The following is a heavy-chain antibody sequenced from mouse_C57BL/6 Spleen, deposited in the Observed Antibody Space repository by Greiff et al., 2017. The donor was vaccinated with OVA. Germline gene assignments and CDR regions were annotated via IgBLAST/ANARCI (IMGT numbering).Heavy chain of an antibody. CDR3: ARYRLSGFDV. J-gene: IGHJ1*03. CDR2: IDPSDSYT. Sequence: VQLQQSGAELVMPGASVKLSCKASGYTFTSYWMHWVKQRPGQGLEWIGEIDPSDSYTNYNQKFKGKSTLTVDKSSSTAYMQLSSLTSEDSAVYYCARYRLSGFDVWGTGTTVTVSS. CDR1: GYTFTSYW. V-gene: IGHV1-69*01. D-gene: IGHD1-1*02.